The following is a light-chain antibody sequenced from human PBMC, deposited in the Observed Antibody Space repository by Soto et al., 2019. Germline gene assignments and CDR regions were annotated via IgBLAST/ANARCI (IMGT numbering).Light chain of an antibody. J-gene: IGKJ1*01. CDR1: QSVSNH. CDR2: GAS. CDR3: HQYNDWPPWT. V-gene: IGKV3-15*01. Sequence: ETLMTHSPATLSVSPGERAILSCMASQSVSNHLAWYQEKPGQAPRLLIYGASSRATGIPARFSGSGSGTTFTLTISSLQSEDIAVYYCHQYNDWPPWTFGQGTKVDIK.